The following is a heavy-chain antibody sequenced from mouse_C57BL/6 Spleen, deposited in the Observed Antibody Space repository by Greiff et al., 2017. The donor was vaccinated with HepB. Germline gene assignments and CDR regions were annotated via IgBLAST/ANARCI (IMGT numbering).Heavy chain of an antibody. CDR3: ASHYSNYEGFAY. CDR2: ISSGGSYT. Sequence: EVKLMESGGDLVKPGGSLKLSCAASGFTFSSYGMSWVRQTPDKRLEWVATISSGGSYTYYPDSVKGRFTISRDNAKNTLYLQMSSLKSEDTAMYYCASHYSNYEGFAYWGQGTLVTVSA. J-gene: IGHJ3*01. V-gene: IGHV5-6*01. D-gene: IGHD2-5*01. CDR1: GFTFSSYG.